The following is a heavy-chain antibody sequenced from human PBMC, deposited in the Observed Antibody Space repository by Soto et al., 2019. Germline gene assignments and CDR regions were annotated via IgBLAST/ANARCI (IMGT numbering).Heavy chain of an antibody. V-gene: IGHV4-31*02. CDR1: GGSISSGGYY. CDR3: ARGRSSYYDYGMDV. CDR2: IYYSGST. J-gene: IGHJ6*02. D-gene: IGHD1-7*01. Sequence: SETLSLTCTVSGGSISSGGYYWSWIRQHPGKGLEWIGYIYYSGSTYYNPSLKSRVTMSVDRSTNQFALKLTSVTAEDTDVYFCARGRSSYYDYGMDVWGQGTTVTVSS.